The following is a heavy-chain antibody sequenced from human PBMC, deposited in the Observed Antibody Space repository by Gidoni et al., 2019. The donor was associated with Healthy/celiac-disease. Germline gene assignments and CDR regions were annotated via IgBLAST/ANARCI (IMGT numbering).Heavy chain of an antibody. V-gene: IGHV1-18*01. J-gene: IGHJ6*02. Sequence: QVQLVQSGAEVKKPGASVKVSCKASGYTFTSYGISGVRQAPGPGLEWMGWISAYNGNTNYAQKLQGRVTMTTDTSTSTAYMELRSLRSDDTAVYYCATTADGVNYYYYGMDVWGQGTTVTVSS. D-gene: IGHD2-8*01. CDR2: ISAYNGNT. CDR3: ATTADGVNYYYYGMDV. CDR1: GYTFTSYG.